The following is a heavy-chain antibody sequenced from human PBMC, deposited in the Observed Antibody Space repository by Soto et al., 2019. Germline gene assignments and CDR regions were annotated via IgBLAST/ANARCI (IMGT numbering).Heavy chain of an antibody. Sequence: QVQLVQSGAEVKKPGASVKVSCKASGYTFTSYDINWVRQAPGQGLEWMGRMNPNSGNTGYAQKFQGRATMTRSTYISTAYMELSSLRSEDTAVYYCARGASYYYYSSGHYPPPSWGMDVWGQGTTVTVSS. D-gene: IGHD3-22*01. CDR3: ARGASYYYYSSGHYPPPSWGMDV. CDR1: GYTFTSYD. V-gene: IGHV1-8*01. J-gene: IGHJ6*02. CDR2: MNPNSGNT.